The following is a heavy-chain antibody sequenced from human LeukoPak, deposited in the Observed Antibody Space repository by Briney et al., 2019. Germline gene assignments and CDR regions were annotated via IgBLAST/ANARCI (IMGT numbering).Heavy chain of an antibody. CDR3: AAHHGGGYNISDY. Sequence: EASVKVSCTASGFTFTSSAMQWVRQARGQRLEWIGWIVVGSGNTNYAQKFQERVTITRDMSTSTAYMELSSLRSEDTAVYYCAAHHGGGYNISDYWGQGTLVTVSS. CDR1: GFTFTSSA. D-gene: IGHD5-24*01. J-gene: IGHJ4*02. CDR2: IVVGSGNT. V-gene: IGHV1-58*02.